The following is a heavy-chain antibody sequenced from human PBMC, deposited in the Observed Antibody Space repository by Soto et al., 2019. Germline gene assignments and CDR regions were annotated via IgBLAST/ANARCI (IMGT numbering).Heavy chain of an antibody. CDR2: ISQRGSA. CDR3: ARYSAVSGTYYFDY. Sequence: SETLSLTCDVSGASISSVYWWSWVRQSPGKGLEWIGEISQRGSANYRPSLKGRVTLSLDTSKNQFSLRLTSVTAADTAVYYCARYSAVSGTYYFDYWGQGTLVTVSS. J-gene: IGHJ4*02. D-gene: IGHD6-13*01. V-gene: IGHV4-4*02. CDR1: GASISSVYW.